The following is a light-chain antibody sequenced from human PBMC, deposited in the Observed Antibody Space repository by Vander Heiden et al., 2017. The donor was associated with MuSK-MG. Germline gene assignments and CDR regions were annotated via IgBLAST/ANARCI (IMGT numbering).Light chain of an antibody. CDR1: SSDVGGYNY. CDR3: SSHTSSSTLV. Sequence: QSALNQPASMSGSPGQSITISCTGTSSDVGGYNYVSWYQQHPGKAPKLMIYEVSNRPSGVSNRFSGSKSGNTASLSISGLQAEDEADYYCSSHTSSSTLVFGGGTKLTVL. CDR2: EVS. V-gene: IGLV2-14*01. J-gene: IGLJ3*02.